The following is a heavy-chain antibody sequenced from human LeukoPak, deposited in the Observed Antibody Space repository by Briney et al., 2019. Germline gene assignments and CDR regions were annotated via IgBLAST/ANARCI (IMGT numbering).Heavy chain of an antibody. Sequence: AASVKVSCKASGYTFTGYYMHWVRQAPGQGLEWMGWINPNSGGTNYAQKFQGRVTMTRDTSISTAYMELSRLRSDDTAVYYCAGHAKRLAVAGIWFDPWGQGTLVTVSS. CDR2: INPNSGGT. CDR3: AGHAKRLAVAGIWFDP. J-gene: IGHJ5*02. CDR1: GYTFTGYY. D-gene: IGHD6-19*01. V-gene: IGHV1-2*02.